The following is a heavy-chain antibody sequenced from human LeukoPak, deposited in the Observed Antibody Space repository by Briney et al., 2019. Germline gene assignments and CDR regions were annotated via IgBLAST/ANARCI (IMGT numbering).Heavy chain of an antibody. J-gene: IGHJ4*02. CDR2: ISWNSGSI. CDR3: AKANHYGDYLDY. D-gene: IGHD4-17*01. Sequence: GRSLRLSCAASGFTFDDYAMYWVRQAPGKRLEWVSGISWNSGSIGYADSVKGRFTISRDNAKDSLYLQMNSLRAEDTALYYCAKANHYGDYLDYWGQGTLVTVSS. CDR1: GFTFDDYA. V-gene: IGHV3-9*01.